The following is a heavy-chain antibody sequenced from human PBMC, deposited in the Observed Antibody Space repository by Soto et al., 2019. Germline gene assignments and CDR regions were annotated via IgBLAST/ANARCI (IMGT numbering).Heavy chain of an antibody. CDR1: GFTFSSYG. CDR3: AKLIVATWSGFDY. D-gene: IGHD5-12*01. CDR2: ISYDGSNK. Sequence: PGGSLRLSCAASGFTFSSYGMHWVRQAPGKGLEWVAVISYDGSNKYYADSVRDRFTISRDNSKNTLYLQMNSLRAEDTAVYYCAKLIVATWSGFDYWGQGXLVTVSS. V-gene: IGHV3-30*18. J-gene: IGHJ4*02.